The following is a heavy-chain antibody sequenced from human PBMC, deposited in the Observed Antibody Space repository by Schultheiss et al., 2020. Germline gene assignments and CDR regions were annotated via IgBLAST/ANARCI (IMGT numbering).Heavy chain of an antibody. CDR3: ARGTEIVVVPDAFDI. V-gene: IGHV4-30-4*01. CDR1: GGSISSGDYY. Sequence: SETLSLTCTVSGGSISSGDYYWSWIRQPPGKGLEWIGYIYSSGTTNYNPSLKSRVTISVDKSKNQFSLKLSSVTAADTAVYYCARGTEIVVVPDAFDIWGQGTMGTVSS. CDR2: IYSSGTT. D-gene: IGHD3-22*01. J-gene: IGHJ3*02.